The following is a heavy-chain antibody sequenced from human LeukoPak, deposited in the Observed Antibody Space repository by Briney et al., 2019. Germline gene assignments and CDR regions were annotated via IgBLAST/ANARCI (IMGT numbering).Heavy chain of an antibody. CDR2: ISGSGGST. Sequence: GGSLRLSCAACGFTFSGYAMSWVRQAPGKGLEWVSAISGSGGSTYYADSVKGRFTISRDNSKNTLYLQMNSLRAEDTAVYYCAKDGASSGYYFIDYWGQGTLVTASS. CDR3: AKDGASSGYYFIDY. V-gene: IGHV3-23*01. D-gene: IGHD3-22*01. CDR1: GFTFSGYA. J-gene: IGHJ4*02.